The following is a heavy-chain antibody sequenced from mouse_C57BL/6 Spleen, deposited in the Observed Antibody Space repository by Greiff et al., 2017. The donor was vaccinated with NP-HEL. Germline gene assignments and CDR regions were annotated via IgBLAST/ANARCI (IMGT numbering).Heavy chain of an antibody. Sequence: QVQLQQSGPELVKPGASVKISCKASGYAFSSSWMNWVKQRPGKGLEWIGRIYPGDGDTNYNGKFKGKATLTADKSSSTAYMQLSSLTSEDSAVYFCAGGAYDYDDGDFDYWGKGTTLTVSS. V-gene: IGHV1-82*01. CDR1: GYAFSSSW. J-gene: IGHJ2*01. CDR2: IYPGDGDT. CDR3: AGGAYDYDDGDFDY. D-gene: IGHD2-4*01.